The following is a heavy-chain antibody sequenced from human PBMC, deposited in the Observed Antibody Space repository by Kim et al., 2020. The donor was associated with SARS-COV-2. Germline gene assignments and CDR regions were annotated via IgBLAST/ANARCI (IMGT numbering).Heavy chain of an antibody. V-gene: IGHV1-18*01. Sequence: TNYAQKLQGRVTMTTDTSTSTAYMELRSLRSDDTAVYYCARDLQLLWSDYWGQGTLVTVSS. J-gene: IGHJ4*02. CDR3: ARDLQLLWSDY. CDR2: T. D-gene: IGHD3-10*01.